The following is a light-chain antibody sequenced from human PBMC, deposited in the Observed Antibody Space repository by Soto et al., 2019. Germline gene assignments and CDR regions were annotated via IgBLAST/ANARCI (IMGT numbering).Light chain of an antibody. J-gene: IGKJ2*01. CDR3: QQYESTPPT. CDR2: WAS. CDR1: QSVLYSSNNKNY. V-gene: IGKV4-1*01. Sequence: DIVITQSPDSLAVSLGERATINCKSSQSVLYSSNNKNYLAWYQQRPGQPPKLLIYWASTRESGVPDRFSGSGSGTEFTLTITSLQAEDVAVYYCQQYESTPPTFGQGTKLEIK.